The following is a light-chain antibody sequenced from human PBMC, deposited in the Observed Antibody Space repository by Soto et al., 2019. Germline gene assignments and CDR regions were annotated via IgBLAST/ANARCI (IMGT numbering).Light chain of an antibody. CDR1: QDINKF. Sequence: IQLTQSPSSLSASVGDRVTVTCRASQDINKFLAWFQQKPGKAPNLLIFSASTLQSAVPSRFSGGGSGTDFTLTIDSLQPEYFATYYCQQIKTYPYTCGQGTKLEIK. J-gene: IGKJ2*01. CDR2: SAS. V-gene: IGKV1-9*01. CDR3: QQIKTYPYT.